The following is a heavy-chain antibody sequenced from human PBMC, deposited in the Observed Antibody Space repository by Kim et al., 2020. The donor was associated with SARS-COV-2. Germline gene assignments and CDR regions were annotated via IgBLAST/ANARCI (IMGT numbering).Heavy chain of an antibody. Sequence: SVKVSCKASGDTFRSFAISWVRQAPGQGLGWMGGIIPLYGTTDYAQNFQDRVTITADDSTYTVYMELSSLRSDDSALYYCARGGHSYGSVVWFDPWGQGTLVTVSS. CDR2: IIPLYGTT. J-gene: IGHJ5*02. V-gene: IGHV1-69*13. CDR3: ARGGHSYGSVVWFDP. D-gene: IGHD5-18*01. CDR1: GDTFRSFA.